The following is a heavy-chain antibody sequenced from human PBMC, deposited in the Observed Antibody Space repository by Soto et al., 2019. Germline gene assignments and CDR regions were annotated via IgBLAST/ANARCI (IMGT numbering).Heavy chain of an antibody. D-gene: IGHD2-21*02. J-gene: IGHJ6*02. CDR2: IYWDDDK. Sequence: KESGPSLVKPTQTLTLTCTFSGFSLSTGGVGVGWIRQPPGKALEWLALIYWDDDKRYSPSLSSRLTVTKDTSKNQVVLTMTNMDPVDTATYYCAHSRCGGDCLQSYSSHYYYGMDVWGQGTTVTVSS. V-gene: IGHV2-5*02. CDR3: AHSRCGGDCLQSYSSHYYYGMDV. CDR1: GFSLSTGGVG.